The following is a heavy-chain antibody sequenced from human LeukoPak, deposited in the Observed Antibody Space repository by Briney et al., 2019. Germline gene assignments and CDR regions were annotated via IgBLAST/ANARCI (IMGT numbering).Heavy chain of an antibody. CDR3: ARGDAYYYDSSGNYHDAFDI. J-gene: IGHJ3*02. Sequence: ASVKVSCKASGYTFTSYDINWVRQATGQGLEWMGWMNPKSGNTGYVQKFQGRVTITRNTSTSTAYMELSSLRSEDTAVYYCARGDAYYYDSSGNYHDAFDIWGQGTMVTVSS. V-gene: IGHV1-8*03. CDR1: GYTFTSYD. CDR2: MNPKSGNT. D-gene: IGHD3-22*01.